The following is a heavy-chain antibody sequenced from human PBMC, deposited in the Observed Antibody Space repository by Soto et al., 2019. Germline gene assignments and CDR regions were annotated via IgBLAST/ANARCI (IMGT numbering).Heavy chain of an antibody. D-gene: IGHD3-10*01. CDR1: GFTFSSYG. V-gene: IGHV3-30*18. Sequence: GGSLRLSCAASGFTFSSYGMHWARQAPGKGLEWVAVISFDGSNKYYIDSVKGRFLISRDLSKNVLYLQMNSLRAEDTAVYYCAKDHYGSGNYYIEYWGQGTLVTVSS. CDR3: AKDHYGSGNYYIEY. CDR2: ISFDGSNK. J-gene: IGHJ4*02.